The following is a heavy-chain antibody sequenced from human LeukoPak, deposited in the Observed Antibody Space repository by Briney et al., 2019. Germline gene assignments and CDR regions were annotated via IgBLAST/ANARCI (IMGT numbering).Heavy chain of an antibody. CDR3: ARVDGSSSSVGYYYYYMDV. CDR1: GYTFTSYY. D-gene: IGHD6-6*01. Sequence: ASVKVSCKASGYTFTSYYMHWVRQAPGQGLEWMGIINPSGGSTSYAQKFQGRVTMTRDMSTSTVYMELSSLRSEDTAVYYCARVDGSSSSVGYYYYYMDVWGKGTTVTVSS. CDR2: INPSGGST. V-gene: IGHV1-46*01. J-gene: IGHJ6*03.